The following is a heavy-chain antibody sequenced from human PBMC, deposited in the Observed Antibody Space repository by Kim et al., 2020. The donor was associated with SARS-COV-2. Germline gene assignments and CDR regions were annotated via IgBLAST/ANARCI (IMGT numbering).Heavy chain of an antibody. CDR2: INHSGST. CDR3: ARGHSILIAAAGPFDY. J-gene: IGHJ4*02. D-gene: IGHD6-13*01. V-gene: IGHV4-34*01. Sequence: SETLSLTCAVYGGSFSGYYWSWIRQPPGKGLEWIGEINHSGSTNYNPSLKSRVTISVDTSKNQFSLKLSSVTAADTAVYYCARGHSILIAAAGPFDYWGQGTLVTVSS. CDR1: GGSFSGYY.